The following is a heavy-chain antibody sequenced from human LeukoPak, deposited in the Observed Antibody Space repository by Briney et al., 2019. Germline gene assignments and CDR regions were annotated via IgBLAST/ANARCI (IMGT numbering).Heavy chain of an antibody. Sequence: SVKVSCKASGVNFGIYAITWVRQAPGQGFEWMGGIIPIFGTPNFAPKFQGRLRFTADDSTTTAYMELSSLTYEDTALYYCARVGSGYNWLDPWGQGTLVTVSS. CDR2: IIPIFGTP. D-gene: IGHD1-26*01. CDR1: GVNFGIYA. J-gene: IGHJ5*02. CDR3: ARVGSGYNWLDP. V-gene: IGHV1-69*13.